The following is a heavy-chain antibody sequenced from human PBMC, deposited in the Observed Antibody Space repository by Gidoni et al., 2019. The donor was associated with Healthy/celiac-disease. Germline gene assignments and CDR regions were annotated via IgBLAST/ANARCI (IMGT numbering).Heavy chain of an antibody. CDR2: INHSGST. CDR1: GGSFSGYY. V-gene: IGHV4-34*01. Sequence: QVQLQQWGAGLLKPSETLSLTCAVYGGSFSGYYWSWIRQPPGKGLEWIGEINHSGSTNYNPSLKSRVTISVDTSKNQFSLKLSSVTAADTAVYYCARGRRGDYVWGSYRYAPVFDYWGQGTLVTVSS. D-gene: IGHD3-16*02. CDR3: ARGRRGDYVWGSYRYAPVFDY. J-gene: IGHJ4*02.